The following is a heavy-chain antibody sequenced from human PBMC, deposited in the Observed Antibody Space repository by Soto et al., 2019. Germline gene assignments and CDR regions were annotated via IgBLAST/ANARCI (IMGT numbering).Heavy chain of an antibody. D-gene: IGHD3-16*01. CDR3: AIYSSIGAYDGY. V-gene: IGHV4-59*08. J-gene: IGHJ4*02. Sequence: VQLQESGPGLVKPSETLSLTCTVSGGSISSDYWSWIRQPPGKGLEWIGYIYNSVSTNYNPSLKSRVTMSVDTSKNQFSLKLSSVTAADTAVYYCAIYSSIGAYDGYWGQGTLVTVSS. CDR1: GGSISSDY. CDR2: IYNSVST.